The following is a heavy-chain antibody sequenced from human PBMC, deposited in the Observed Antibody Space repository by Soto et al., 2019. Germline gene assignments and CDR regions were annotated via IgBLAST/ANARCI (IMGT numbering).Heavy chain of an antibody. D-gene: IGHD2-2*01. Sequence: SETLSLTCTVSGGSISSRGYYWSWTRQQPGKGLEWIGYIYYSGSTYYNPSLKSRVTISVDTSKNQFSLKLSSVTAADTAVYYCARDTSTSGEWGYYYYYGMDVWGQGTTVTVS. CDR2: IYYSGST. CDR1: GGSISSRGYY. J-gene: IGHJ6*02. CDR3: ARDTSTSGEWGYYYYYGMDV. V-gene: IGHV4-31*03.